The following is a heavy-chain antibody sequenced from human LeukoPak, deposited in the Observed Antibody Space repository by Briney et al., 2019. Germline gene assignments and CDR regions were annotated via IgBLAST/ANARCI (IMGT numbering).Heavy chain of an antibody. CDR2: NYYSGNT. J-gene: IGHJ4*02. D-gene: IGHD3-22*01. V-gene: IGHV4-39*01. CDR1: DGSISTYY. CDR3: ARQLLIFDSSAFDF. Sequence: SETLSLTCTVSDGSISTYYWGWIRQPPGKGLEWIGSNYYSGNTYHNPSLKSRVTISVDTSKKQFSLRLSSVTAADTAVYYCARQLLIFDSSAFDFWGQGTLVTVSS.